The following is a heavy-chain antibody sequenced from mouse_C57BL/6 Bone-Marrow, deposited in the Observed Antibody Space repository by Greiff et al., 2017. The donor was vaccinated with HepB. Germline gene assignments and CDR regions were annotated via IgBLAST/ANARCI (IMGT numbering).Heavy chain of an antibody. D-gene: IGHD6-5*01. CDR3: ARAFLLDY. Sequence: EVKLVESEGGLVQPGSSMKLSCTASGFTFSDYYMAWVRQVPEKGLEWVANINYDGSSTYYLDSLKSRFIISRDNAKNILYLQMSSLKSEDTATYYCARAFLLDYWGQGTTLTVSS. CDR1: GFTFSDYY. J-gene: IGHJ2*01. V-gene: IGHV5-16*01. CDR2: INYDGSST.